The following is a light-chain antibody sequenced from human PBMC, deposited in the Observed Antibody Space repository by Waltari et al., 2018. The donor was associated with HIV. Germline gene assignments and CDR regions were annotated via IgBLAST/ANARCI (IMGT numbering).Light chain of an antibody. CDR2: AAS. CDR1: QNINTY. V-gene: IGKV1-39*01. Sequence: DIQMTQSPSSLSASVGDRVTITCRASQNINTYLNWYQQKPGKPPNLLIYAASSLQSGVPSRCSGSGSGTDFTRTIRSLQPEDFATYYCQQSYSSPLTFGPGTKVD. J-gene: IGKJ3*01. CDR3: QQSYSSPLT.